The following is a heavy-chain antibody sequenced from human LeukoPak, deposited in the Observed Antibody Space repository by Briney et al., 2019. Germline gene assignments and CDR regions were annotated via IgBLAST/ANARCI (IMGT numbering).Heavy chain of an antibody. V-gene: IGHV4-59*01. J-gene: IGHJ6*03. CDR3: ARVIYGVRGVIIPYYYYMDV. D-gene: IGHD3-10*01. CDR2: IYYSGST. Sequence: SETLSLTCTVSGGSISSYYWSWIRQPPGKGLEWIGYIYYSGSTNYNPSLKSRVTISVDTSKNQFSLKLSSVTAADTAVYYCARVIYGVRGVIIPYYYYMDVWGKGTTVTVSS. CDR1: GGSISSYY.